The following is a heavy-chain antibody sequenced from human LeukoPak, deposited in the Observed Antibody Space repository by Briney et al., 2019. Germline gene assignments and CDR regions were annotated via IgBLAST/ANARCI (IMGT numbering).Heavy chain of an antibody. V-gene: IGHV4-39*01. Sequence: PSETLSLTCTVSGGSISSSSYYWGWIRQPPGKGLEWIGSIYYSGSTYYNPSLKSRVTISVDTSKNQFSLKLSSVTAADTAVYYCARGWPVSASGNFDYWGQGTLVTVSS. CDR1: GGSISSSSYY. J-gene: IGHJ4*02. CDR3: ARGWPVSASGNFDY. CDR2: IYYSGST.